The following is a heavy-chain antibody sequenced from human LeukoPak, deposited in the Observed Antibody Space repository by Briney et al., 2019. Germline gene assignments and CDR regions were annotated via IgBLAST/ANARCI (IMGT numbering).Heavy chain of an antibody. J-gene: IGHJ5*02. CDR3: AKDYDYVWGSYRPPGFDP. D-gene: IGHD3-16*02. CDR2: ISGSGGST. Sequence: GGSLRLSCAASGFTFSSYAMSWVRQAPGKGLEWVSAISGSGGSTYYADSVKGRFTISRDISKNTLYLQMNSLRAEDTAVYYCAKDYDYVWGSYRPPGFDPWGQGTLVTVSS. CDR1: GFTFSSYA. V-gene: IGHV3-23*01.